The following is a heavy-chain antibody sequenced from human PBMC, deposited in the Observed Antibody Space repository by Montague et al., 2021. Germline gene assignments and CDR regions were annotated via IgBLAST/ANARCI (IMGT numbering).Heavy chain of an antibody. CDR3: AVGSEYGWVLLHR. Sequence: SETLSLTCTVSGGSITSYYFWCSVRPPVRKLQCSVGVYTNGSTNYSPSLKSRVTFSIDTSRNQFSLKLTSVTAADTAVYYCAVGSEYGWVLLHRWGQGILVTVSS. CDR2: VYTNGST. V-gene: IGHV4-4*07. CDR1: GGSITSYY. D-gene: IGHD3-16*01. J-gene: IGHJ5*02.